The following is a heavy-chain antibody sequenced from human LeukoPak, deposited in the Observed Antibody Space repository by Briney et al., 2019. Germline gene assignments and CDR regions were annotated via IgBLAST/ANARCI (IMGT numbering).Heavy chain of an antibody. CDR1: GFMFSSNW. CDR3: ARAVSSGYDPFDY. CDR2: IKEDGTET. V-gene: IGHV3-7*03. D-gene: IGHD3-22*01. J-gene: IGHJ4*02. Sequence: GGSLRLSCAASGFMFSSNWMSWVRLAPGKGLEWVANIKEDGTETYYVDSVKGRFTISRDNAKNSLYLQMNSLRAEDTAVYYCARAVSSGYDPFDYWGQGTLVTVSS.